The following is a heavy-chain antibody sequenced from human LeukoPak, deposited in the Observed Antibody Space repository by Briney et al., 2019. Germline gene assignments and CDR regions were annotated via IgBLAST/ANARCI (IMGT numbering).Heavy chain of an antibody. V-gene: IGHV3-30*18. D-gene: IGHD7-27*01. Sequence: GGSLRLTCAASGFTFSNYGMHWVRQAPGQGLEWAAAVSNDGNDKYYADSVKGRFTISRDNSKNTLYLQMNTLRVEDTAVYYCAKDHPTGGVAFAYWGLGTLVTVSS. CDR3: AKDHPTGGVAFAY. J-gene: IGHJ4*02. CDR2: VSNDGNDK. CDR1: GFTFSNYG.